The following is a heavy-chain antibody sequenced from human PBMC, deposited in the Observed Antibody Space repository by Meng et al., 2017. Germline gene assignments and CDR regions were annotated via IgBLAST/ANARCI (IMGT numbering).Heavy chain of an antibody. Sequence: QVQLVQSGAEVKKPGGSLKVAGKASGYTFTGYYMHWVRQAPGQGLEWMGRINPNSGGTNYAQKFQGRVTMTRDTSISTAYMELSRLRSDDTAVYYCYGDYSQGPNWGQGTLVTVSS. V-gene: IGHV1-2*06. CDR2: INPNSGGT. CDR3: YGDYSQGPN. J-gene: IGHJ4*02. CDR1: GYTFTGYY. D-gene: IGHD4-17*01.